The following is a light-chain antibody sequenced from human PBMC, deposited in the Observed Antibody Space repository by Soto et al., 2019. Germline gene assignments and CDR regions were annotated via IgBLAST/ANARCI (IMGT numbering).Light chain of an antibody. CDR3: HQSNSWPPGT. Sequence: EIVLTQSPAILSVSPGERATLSCSASQSISRSLAWYQQKPGQAPRLLISNASTKSTGIPARFSGSESGTEFTLTISSLQSEDFALYYCHQSNSWPPGTFGERNKVEIK. CDR1: QSISRS. CDR2: NAS. J-gene: IGKJ2*01. V-gene: IGKV3-15*01.